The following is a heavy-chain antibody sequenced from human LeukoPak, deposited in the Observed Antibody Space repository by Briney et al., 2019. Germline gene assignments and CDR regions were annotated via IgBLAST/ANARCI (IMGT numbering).Heavy chain of an antibody. CDR1: GFTFSSYW. Sequence: GGSLRLSCAASGFTFSSYWMTWVRQAPGKGLEWVASIKQDGNEKYYVDSVKGRFTISRDNARNSLYLQMSSLRADDTAVYYCARDGAFRIYDYWGQGALVTVSS. J-gene: IGHJ4*02. D-gene: IGHD3-3*02. CDR3: ARDGAFRIYDY. V-gene: IGHV3-7*01. CDR2: IKQDGNEK.